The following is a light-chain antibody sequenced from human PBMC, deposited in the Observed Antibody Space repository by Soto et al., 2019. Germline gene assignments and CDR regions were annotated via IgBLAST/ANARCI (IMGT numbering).Light chain of an antibody. CDR1: SSDIGASNY. V-gene: IGLV2-14*03. CDR3: SSFRSSSTAYV. CDR2: DVS. Sequence: QSVLTQPASVSGSPGQSITISCTGTSSDIGASNYVSWYQQHPGKAPKLVIYDVSNRPSGVSNRFSGSKSANTASLTISGLQAEDEADYYCSSFRSSSTAYVFGTGTKLTVL. J-gene: IGLJ1*01.